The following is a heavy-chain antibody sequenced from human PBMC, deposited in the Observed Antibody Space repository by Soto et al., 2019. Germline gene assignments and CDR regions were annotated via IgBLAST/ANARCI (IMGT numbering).Heavy chain of an antibody. CDR3: ARARSGGGWIQLWLAYFDY. V-gene: IGHV4-59*01. CDR2: IYYSGST. CDR1: GGSISSYY. Sequence: QVQLQESGPGLVKPSETLSLTCTVSGGSISSYYWSWIRQPPGQGLEWIGYIYYSGSTNYNPSLKSRVTISVDTSKNQFSLKLSSVTAADTAVYYCARARSGGGWIQLWLAYFDYWGQGTLVTVSS. D-gene: IGHD5-18*01. J-gene: IGHJ4*02.